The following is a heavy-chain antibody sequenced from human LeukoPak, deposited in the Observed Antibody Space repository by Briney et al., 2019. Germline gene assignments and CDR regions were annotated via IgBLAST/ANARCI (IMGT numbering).Heavy chain of an antibody. D-gene: IGHD3-3*01. CDR3: ATLGGNGWSLEVFDI. V-gene: IGHV1-69*04. CDR2: IIPISGLA. CDR1: GGTFSSYA. Sequence: SVKVSCKASGGTFSSYAISWVRQAPGQGLEWKGRIIPISGLANYAQKSQGRVTITADKSTSTAYMELSSLRSEERAVYYCATLGGNGWSLEVFDIWGQGTMVPVSS. J-gene: IGHJ3*02.